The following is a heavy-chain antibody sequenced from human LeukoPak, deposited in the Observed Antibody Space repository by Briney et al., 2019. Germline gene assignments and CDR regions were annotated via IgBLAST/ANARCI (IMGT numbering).Heavy chain of an antibody. CDR1: GFTFSGYA. V-gene: IGHV3-30*04. CDR2: ISTDGNDK. J-gene: IGHJ4*02. D-gene: IGHD1-26*01. Sequence: PGGSLRLSCAASGFTFSGYAMHWVRQAPGKGLEWLTVISTDGNDKHYADSVKGRFTISRDNAKNALSLQMNSLRDEDTAVYYCATSGNYYLKYWGQGTLVTVSS. CDR3: ATSGNYYLKY.